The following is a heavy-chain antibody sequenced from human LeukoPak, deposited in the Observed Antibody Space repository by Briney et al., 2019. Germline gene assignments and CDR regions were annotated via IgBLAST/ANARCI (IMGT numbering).Heavy chain of an antibody. V-gene: IGHV1-18*04. Sequence: ASVKVSCKASGYTFTGYYMHWVRQAPGQGLEWMGWISPYNDNTDYAQKLQGRVTMTTDTSTSTNYMELRSLRSDDTAVYYCARELLEGERPFDYWGQGTLVTVSS. D-gene: IGHD3-16*01. CDR1: GYTFTGYY. CDR3: ARELLEGERPFDY. CDR2: ISPYNDNT. J-gene: IGHJ4*02.